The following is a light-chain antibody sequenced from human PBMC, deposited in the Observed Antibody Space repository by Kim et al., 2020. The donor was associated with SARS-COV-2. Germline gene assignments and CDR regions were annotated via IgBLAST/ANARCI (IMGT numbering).Light chain of an antibody. V-gene: IGLV3-1*01. Sequence: VPPGQTARLTCSGGKLGDKIAFWFQQKPGQSPVLFIYQDSKRPSGIHERLSGSNSGKTATLTISGSQAMDEAVYYCQAWERSTVVFGGGTQLTVL. CDR3: QAWERSTVV. CDR2: QDS. J-gene: IGLJ2*01. CDR1: KLGDKI.